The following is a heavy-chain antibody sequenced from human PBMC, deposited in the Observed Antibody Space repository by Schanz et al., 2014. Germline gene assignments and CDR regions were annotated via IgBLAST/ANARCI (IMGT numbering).Heavy chain of an antibody. V-gene: IGHV3-30*18. CDR2: ISYDGNNK. CDR1: GFAFRSHG. Sequence: QVQLVESGGGVVQPGRSLRLSCAASGFAFRSHGMHWVRQAPGKGLEWVALISYDGNNKFYTDSVKGRFTISRDNSRNTLYLEIDTLRPEDTAVYHCAKERDTSGWNHGDYWGQGTLVTVSS. J-gene: IGHJ4*02. CDR3: AKERDTSGWNHGDY. D-gene: IGHD6-19*01.